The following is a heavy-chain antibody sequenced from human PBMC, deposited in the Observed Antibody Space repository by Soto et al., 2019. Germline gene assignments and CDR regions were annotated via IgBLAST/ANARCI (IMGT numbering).Heavy chain of an antibody. CDR1: GFTFSSYV. CDR2: ISYDGSNK. Sequence: QPGGSLRLSCAASGFTFSSYVMHWVRQAPGKGLEWVAVISYDGSNKYYADSVKGRFTISRDNSKNTLYLQMNSLRAEDTAVYYCAKDILDTAMVTEYYYYGMDVWGQGTKVNVS. D-gene: IGHD5-18*01. J-gene: IGHJ6*02. CDR3: AKDILDTAMVTEYYYYGMDV. V-gene: IGHV3-30*18.